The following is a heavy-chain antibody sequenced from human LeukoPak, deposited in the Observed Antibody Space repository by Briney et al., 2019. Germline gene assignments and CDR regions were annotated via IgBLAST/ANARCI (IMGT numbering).Heavy chain of an antibody. J-gene: IGHJ4*02. Sequence: GGSLRLSCAASGFSFSGDYIHWVRQAPGKGLEYVSAISSNGGSTYYANSVKGRFTTSRDNSKNTLYLQMGSLRAEDMAVYYCARVADQLLDYWGQGTLVTVSS. V-gene: IGHV3-64*01. D-gene: IGHD2-2*01. CDR1: GFSFSGDY. CDR2: ISSNGGST. CDR3: ARVADQLLDY.